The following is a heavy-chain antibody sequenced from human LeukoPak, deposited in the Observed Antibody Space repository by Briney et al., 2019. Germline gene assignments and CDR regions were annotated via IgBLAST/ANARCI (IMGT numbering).Heavy chain of an antibody. CDR2: ISNNGGYT. CDR3: AKQLGYCSDGSCYFPY. CDR1: GFTFSSSA. D-gene: IGHD2-15*01. J-gene: IGHJ4*02. Sequence: GGSLRLSCAASGFTFSSSAMSWVRQAPGKGLEWVSAISNNGGYTYYADSVQGRFTISRDNSKSTLCLQMDSLRAEDTAVYYCAKQLGYCSDGSCYFPYWGQGTLVTVSS. V-gene: IGHV3-23*01.